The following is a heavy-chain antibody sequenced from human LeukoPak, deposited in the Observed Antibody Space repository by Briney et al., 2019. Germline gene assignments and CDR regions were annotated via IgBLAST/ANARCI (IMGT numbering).Heavy chain of an antibody. CDR3: AKSTGKGGSGSSNFDY. CDR2: ISYDGSKK. CDR1: GFTFSSYG. D-gene: IGHD3-10*01. V-gene: IGHV3-30*18. Sequence: GGSLRLSCAASGFTFSSYGMHWVRQAPGKGLEWVAVISYDGSKKFYADSVKGRFTISRDNAKNSLYLQMNSLRAEDTAVYYCAKSTGKGGSGSSNFDYWGQGTLVTVSS. J-gene: IGHJ4*02.